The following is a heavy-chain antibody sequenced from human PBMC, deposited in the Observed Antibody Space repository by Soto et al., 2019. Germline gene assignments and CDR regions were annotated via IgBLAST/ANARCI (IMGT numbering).Heavy chain of an antibody. Sequence: ASVKVSCKASGGTFSSYAISWVRQAPGQGLEWMGGIIPIFGTANYAQKFQGRVTITADESTSTAYMELSSLRSEDTAVYYCARYSDSSGYYPYFDYWGQGTLVTVSS. J-gene: IGHJ4*02. D-gene: IGHD3-22*01. CDR1: GGTFSSYA. V-gene: IGHV1-69*13. CDR2: IIPIFGTA. CDR3: ARYSDSSGYYPYFDY.